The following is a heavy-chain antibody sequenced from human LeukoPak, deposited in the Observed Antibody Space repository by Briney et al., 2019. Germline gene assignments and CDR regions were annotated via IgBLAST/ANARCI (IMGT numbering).Heavy chain of an antibody. V-gene: IGHV3-48*04. CDR1: GFTFSSYS. J-gene: IGHJ6*04. CDR3: ARDSGTIPPDV. Sequence: GGFLRLSCAASGFTFSSYSMNWVRQAPGKGLEWVSYISSSSSTIYYADSVKGRFTISRDNAKNSLYLQMNSLRAEDTAVYYCARDSGTIPPDVWGKGTTVTVSS. D-gene: IGHD3-10*01. CDR2: ISSSSSTI.